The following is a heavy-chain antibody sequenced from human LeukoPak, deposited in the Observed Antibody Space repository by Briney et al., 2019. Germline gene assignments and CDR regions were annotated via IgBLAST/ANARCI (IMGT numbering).Heavy chain of an antibody. Sequence: SCKASGYTFSSYAMHWVRQAPGKGLEWVAVISYDGSNKYYADSVKGRFTISRDNSKNTLYLQMNSLRAEDTAVYYCARDRGRIAVAGPLDYWGQGTLVTVSS. CDR3: ARDRGRIAVAGPLDY. J-gene: IGHJ4*02. V-gene: IGHV3-30-3*01. D-gene: IGHD6-19*01. CDR1: GYTFSSYA. CDR2: ISYDGSNK.